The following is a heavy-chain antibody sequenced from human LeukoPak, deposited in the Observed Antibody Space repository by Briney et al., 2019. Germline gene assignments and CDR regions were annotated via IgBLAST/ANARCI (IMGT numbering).Heavy chain of an antibody. CDR1: GFTFSSYA. J-gene: IGHJ4*02. V-gene: IGHV3-30*04. D-gene: IGHD6-19*01. CDR3: ARAPGIAVALGY. Sequence: GGSLRLSCAASGFTFSSYAMHWVRQAPGKGLEWVAVISYDGSNKYYADSVKGRFTISRDNSKNTLYLQMNSLRAEDTAVYYCARAPGIAVALGYWGQGTLVTVSS. CDR2: ISYDGSNK.